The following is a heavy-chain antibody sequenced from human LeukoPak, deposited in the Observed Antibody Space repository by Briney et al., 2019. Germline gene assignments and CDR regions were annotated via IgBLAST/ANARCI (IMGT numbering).Heavy chain of an antibody. CDR1: GGSFSGYY. Sequence: PSETLSLTCAVYGGSFSGYYWSWIRQPPGKGLEWIGEINHSGSTNYNPSLKSRVTISVDTSKNQFSLKLGSVTAADTAVYYCARGTWGGGDFWSGYYLGGYFDYWGQGTLVTVSS. J-gene: IGHJ4*02. D-gene: IGHD3-3*01. CDR3: ARGTWGGGDFWSGYYLGGYFDY. V-gene: IGHV4-34*01. CDR2: INHSGST.